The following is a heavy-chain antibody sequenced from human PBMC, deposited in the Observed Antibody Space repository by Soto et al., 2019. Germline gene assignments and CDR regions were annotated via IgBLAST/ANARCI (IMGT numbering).Heavy chain of an antibody. V-gene: IGHV4-59*13. D-gene: IGHD3-3*01. CDR1: GGSISSYY. CDR3: ARESRGVVYYYGMDV. Sequence: SETLYLTCTVSGGSISSYYWSWIRQPPGKGLEWIGYIYYSGSTNYNPSLKSRVTISVDTSKNQFSLKLSSVTAADTAVYYCARESRGVVYYYGMDVWGQGPTVTVSS. J-gene: IGHJ6*02. CDR2: IYYSGST.